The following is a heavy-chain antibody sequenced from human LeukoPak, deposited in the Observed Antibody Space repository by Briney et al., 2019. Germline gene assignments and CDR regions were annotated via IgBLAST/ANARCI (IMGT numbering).Heavy chain of an antibody. V-gene: IGHV1-18*01. D-gene: IGHD2-21*01. CDR2: ISAYNGNT. CDR1: GYTFTSYG. CDR3: ARDLEGIATVSNDY. J-gene: IGHJ4*02. Sequence: ASVKVSCKASGYTFTSYGISWVRQAPGQGLEWMGWISAYNGNTNYAQKLQGRVTMTTDTSTSTAYMELRSLRSDDTAVYYCARDLEGIATVSNDYWGQGTLVTVSS.